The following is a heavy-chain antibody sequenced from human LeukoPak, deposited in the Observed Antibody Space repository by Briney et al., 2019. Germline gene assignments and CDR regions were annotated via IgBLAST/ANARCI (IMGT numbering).Heavy chain of an antibody. CDR3: ARDLSLGRHDDGEPFDS. J-gene: IGHJ4*02. CDR1: GYTFTGYY. Sequence: ASVKVSCKASGYTFTGYYMHWVRQAPGQGLEWMGWINPNSGGTNYVQKFRGRITMTTDTSTSTAYLQLRSLSSDDTALYYCARDLSLGRHDDGEPFDSWGQGTLVTVSS. CDR2: INPNSGGT. V-gene: IGHV1-2*02. D-gene: IGHD4-17*01.